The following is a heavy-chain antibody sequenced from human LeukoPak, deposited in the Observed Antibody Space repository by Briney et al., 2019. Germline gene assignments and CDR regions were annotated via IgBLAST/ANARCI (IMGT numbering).Heavy chain of an antibody. CDR1: GFTFSSYA. CDR3: AKAVRWLLNNFDY. CDR2: ISGSGGST. V-gene: IGHV3-23*01. J-gene: IGHJ4*02. Sequence: SGGSLRLSCAASGFTFSSYAMSWVRQAPGKGLEWVSAISGSGGSTYYADSVKGRFTISRDNSKNTLYLQMNSLRAEDTAVYYCAKAVRWLLNNFDYWGQGTLVTVSS. D-gene: IGHD3-22*01.